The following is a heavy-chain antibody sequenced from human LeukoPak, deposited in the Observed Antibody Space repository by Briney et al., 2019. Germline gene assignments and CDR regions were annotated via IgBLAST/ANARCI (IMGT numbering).Heavy chain of an antibody. CDR2: ISPNSGGT. CDR1: GYTFTGYY. J-gene: IGHJ3*02. Sequence: ASVKVSCKASGYTFTGYYMHWVRQAPGQGLEWMGWISPNSGGTNYAQKFQGRVTMTRDTSIGTAYMELSRLRSDDTAVYYCARDLPGYYYDSSGYPHPIAFDIWGQGTMVTVSS. CDR3: ARDLPGYYYDSSGYPHPIAFDI. D-gene: IGHD3-22*01. V-gene: IGHV1-2*02.